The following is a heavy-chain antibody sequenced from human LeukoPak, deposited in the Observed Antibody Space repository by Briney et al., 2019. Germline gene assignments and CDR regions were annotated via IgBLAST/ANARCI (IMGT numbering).Heavy chain of an antibody. CDR1: GFTVSSNY. D-gene: IGHD3-16*01. CDR2: IYSGGST. V-gene: IGHV3-66*01. CDR3: ARGGAHDAFDI. J-gene: IGHJ3*02. Sequence: GESLTLSCTASGFTVSSNYMSWVRQAPGKGLECVAFIYSGGSTYHADSVKGRFTISRDNSKNTLYLQMNSLSAGDTAVYYCARGGAHDAFDIWGQGTMVTVSS.